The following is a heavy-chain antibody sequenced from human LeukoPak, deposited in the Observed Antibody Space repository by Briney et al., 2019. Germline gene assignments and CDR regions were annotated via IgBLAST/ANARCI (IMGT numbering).Heavy chain of an antibody. J-gene: IGHJ4*02. CDR1: GYTFTGYY. CDR3: ARQWEFIPRPFDY. CDR2: INPNSGGT. D-gene: IGHD1-26*01. V-gene: IGHV1-2*06. Sequence: ASVKVSCKASGYTFTGYYMHWVRQAPGQGLEWMGRINPNSGGTNYAQKFQGRVTMTRDTSISTAYMELSRLRSDDTAVYYCARQWEFIPRPFDYWGQGTLVTVSS.